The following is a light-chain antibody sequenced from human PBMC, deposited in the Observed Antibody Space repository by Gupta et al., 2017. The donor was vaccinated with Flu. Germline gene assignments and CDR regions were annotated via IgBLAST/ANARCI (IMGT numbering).Light chain of an antibody. V-gene: IGKV1-39*01. CDR1: QSINYY. CDR2: AAS. J-gene: IGKJ5*01. Sequence: DIQMTHSPSYLSASVVDSATITCRASQSINYYLNWYQQRPGRAPKLLIYAASCLESGVPSRFSGSGSGTDFTLTISSVQPEDFATYCRQQSYSTPKTFGQGTRLEIK. CDR3: QQSYSTPKT.